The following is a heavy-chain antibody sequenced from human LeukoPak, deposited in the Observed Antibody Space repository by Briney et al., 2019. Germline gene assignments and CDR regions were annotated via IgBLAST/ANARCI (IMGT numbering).Heavy chain of an antibody. CDR3: ARLDTATDAFDI. CDR2: IIPIFGTA. CDR1: GYTFTDYY. Sequence: SVKISCKVSGYTFTDYYMHWVQQAPGQGLEWMGGIIPIFGTANYAQKFQGRVTITTDESTSTAYMELSSLRSEDTAVYYCARLDTATDAFDIWGQGTMVTVSS. D-gene: IGHD3-9*01. J-gene: IGHJ3*02. V-gene: IGHV1-69*05.